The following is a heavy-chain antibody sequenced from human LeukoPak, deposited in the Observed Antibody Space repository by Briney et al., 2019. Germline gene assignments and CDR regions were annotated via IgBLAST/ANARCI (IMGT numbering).Heavy chain of an antibody. J-gene: IGHJ4*02. CDR2: INPSGGST. V-gene: IGHV1-46*01. CDR3: ARGGYLGIISLITSSFDY. CDR1: GYTFTNYY. Sequence: GASVKVSCKASGYTFTNYYIHWVRQAPGQGLEWMGMINPSGGSTTYAQKFQGRVTMTRATSTSTVYMELRSLGSDDTAVYYCARGGYLGIISLITSSFDYWGRGTLVTVSS. D-gene: IGHD3-22*01.